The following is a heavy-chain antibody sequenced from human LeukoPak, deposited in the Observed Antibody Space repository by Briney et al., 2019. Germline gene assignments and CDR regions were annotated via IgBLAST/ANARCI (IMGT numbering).Heavy chain of an antibody. CDR3: ARVSAITGATDAFDF. Sequence: GGSLRLSCAASGFTFSDHFMDWVRRAPGKGLEWVGRIRKKPNSYTTEYAASVKGRFTFSRDDSKNSLYLQMNSLETEDTAVYYCARVSAITGATDAFDFWGQGTMVTVSS. CDR1: GFTFSDHF. CDR2: IRKKPNSYTT. D-gene: IGHD1-20*01. J-gene: IGHJ3*01. V-gene: IGHV3-72*01.